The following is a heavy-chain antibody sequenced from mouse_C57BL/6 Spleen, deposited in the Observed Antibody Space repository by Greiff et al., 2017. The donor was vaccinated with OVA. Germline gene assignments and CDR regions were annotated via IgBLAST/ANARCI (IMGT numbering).Heavy chain of an antibody. V-gene: IGHV14-4*01. Sequence: VQLKQSGAELVRPGASVKLSCTASGFNIKDDYMHWVKQRPEQGLEWIGWIDPENGDTEYASKFQGKATITADTSSNTAYLQLSSLTSEDTAVYYCTTALGGFAYWGQGTLVTVSA. CDR1: GFNIKDDY. J-gene: IGHJ3*01. D-gene: IGHD4-1*01. CDR2: IDPENGDT. CDR3: TTALGGFAY.